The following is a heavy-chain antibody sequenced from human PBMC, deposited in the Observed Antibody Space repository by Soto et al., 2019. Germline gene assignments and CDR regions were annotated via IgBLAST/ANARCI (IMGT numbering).Heavy chain of an antibody. D-gene: IGHD3-9*01. V-gene: IGHV1-69*06. J-gene: IGHJ6*02. Sequence: QVQLVQSGAEVKKPGSSVKVSCKASGGNFASYAIFWVRQAPGQGLEWMGGIIPIFGTATYAQKFQGRVTIKADKPTNTAYMEMNSLRFEDTAAYYCARSEGGYFYGMDVWGQGTTVTVSS. CDR3: ARSEGGYFYGMDV. CDR2: IIPIFGTA. CDR1: GGNFASYA.